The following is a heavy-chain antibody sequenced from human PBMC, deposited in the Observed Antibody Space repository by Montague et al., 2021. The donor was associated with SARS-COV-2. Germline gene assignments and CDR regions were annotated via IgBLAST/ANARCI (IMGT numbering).Heavy chain of an antibody. J-gene: IGHJ4*02. CDR1: SGSISSYY. CDR2: IYYSGST. V-gene: IGHV4-59*13. Sequence: SETLSLTCTVSSGSISSYYWSWIRQPPGKGLEWIGYIYYSGSTNYNPSLKGRVTISVDTSKNQFSLKLSSVTAADTAVYYCARDLGDYWGQGTLVTVSS. CDR3: ARDLGDY.